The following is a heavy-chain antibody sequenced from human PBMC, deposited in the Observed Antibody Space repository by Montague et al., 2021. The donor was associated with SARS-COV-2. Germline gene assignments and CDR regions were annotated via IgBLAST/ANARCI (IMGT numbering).Heavy chain of an antibody. J-gene: IGHJ6*02. V-gene: IGHV3-30-3*01. Sequence: SLRLSCAASGFTFSSYAMHWVRQAPGKGLEWVAVISYDGSNKYYADSVKVRFTISRDNSKNTLYLQMNSLRAEDTAVYYCARVLGGYYGMDVWGQGTTVTVSS. CDR3: ARVLGGYYGMDV. CDR2: ISYDGSNK. D-gene: IGHD2/OR15-2a*01. CDR1: GFTFSSYA.